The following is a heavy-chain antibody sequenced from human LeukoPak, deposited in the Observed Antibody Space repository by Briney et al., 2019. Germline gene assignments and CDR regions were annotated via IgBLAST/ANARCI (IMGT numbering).Heavy chain of an antibody. J-gene: IGHJ4*02. CDR1: GFTFSSYG. V-gene: IGHV3-33*06. Sequence: GGSLRLSCAASGFTFSSYGMHWVRQAPGKGLEWVAVIWYDGSNKYYANSVKGRFTISRDNSKNTLYLQMNSLRAEDTAVYYCAKGGKWDVTPFDYWGQGTLVTVSS. D-gene: IGHD1-26*01. CDR3: AKGGKWDVTPFDY. CDR2: IWYDGSNK.